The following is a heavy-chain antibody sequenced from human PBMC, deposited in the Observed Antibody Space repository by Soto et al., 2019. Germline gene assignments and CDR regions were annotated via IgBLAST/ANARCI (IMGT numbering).Heavy chain of an antibody. Sequence: EVQLVESGGGLVQPGGSLRLSCAASGFTFSSYWMSWVRQAPGKGLEWVANIKQDGSEKYYVDSVKGRFTISRDNAKNSLYLQMNSLRAEDTAVYYCARSWNYDYYYYYMDVWGKGTTVTVSS. CDR1: GFTFSSYW. J-gene: IGHJ6*03. D-gene: IGHD1-7*01. V-gene: IGHV3-7*01. CDR3: ARSWNYDYYYYYMDV. CDR2: IKQDGSEK.